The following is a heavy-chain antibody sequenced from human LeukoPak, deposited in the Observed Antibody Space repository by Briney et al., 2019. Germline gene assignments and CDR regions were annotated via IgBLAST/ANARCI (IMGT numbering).Heavy chain of an antibody. D-gene: IGHD2-8*01. CDR3: ARDHACSNGVCSYFDS. Sequence: SETLSPTCTVSGGSISSSSYYWGWIRQPPGKGLEWIGSIYYSGSTWYNPSLKSRVTISVDTSRNQVSLKLRSVTAADTAVYYCARDHACSNGVCSYFDSWGQGTLVTVSS. CDR2: IYYSGST. J-gene: IGHJ4*02. CDR1: GGSISSSSYY. V-gene: IGHV4-39*07.